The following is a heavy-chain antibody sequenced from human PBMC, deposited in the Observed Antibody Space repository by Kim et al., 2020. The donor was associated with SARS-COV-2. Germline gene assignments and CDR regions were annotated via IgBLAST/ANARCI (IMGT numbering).Heavy chain of an antibody. J-gene: IGHJ6*02. D-gene: IGHD3-10*01. V-gene: IGHV1-69*01. CDR3: ARDFGWFGELGGV. Sequence: YAQKFQGRVTITADASTSTAYMELSSLGSEDTAVYYCARDFGWFGELGGVWGQGTTVTVSS.